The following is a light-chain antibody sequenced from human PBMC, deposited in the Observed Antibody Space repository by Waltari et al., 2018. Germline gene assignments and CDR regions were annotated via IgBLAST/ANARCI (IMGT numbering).Light chain of an antibody. CDR2: DVN. V-gene: IGLV2-14*01. CDR3: CSFTINFTWV. Sequence: QSDLTQPASVSGSPGQSITIPYTVTTRDICAYIFFSWYQQHPGKAPKFLIFDVNKRPSGVSNRFSGSKSGNTASLTISGLQAEDEAEYYCCSFTINFTWVFGGGTKLTVL. CDR1: TRDICAYIF. J-gene: IGLJ3*02.